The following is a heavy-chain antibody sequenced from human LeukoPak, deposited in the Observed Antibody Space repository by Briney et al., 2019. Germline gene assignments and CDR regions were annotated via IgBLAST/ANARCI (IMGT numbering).Heavy chain of an antibody. CDR1: GYTFTGYY. Sequence: GASVKVSCKASGYTFTGYYMHWVRQAPGQGLEWMGWINPNSGGTNYAQKFQGRVTLTRDTSISTAYMELSRLRSDDTAVYYCARVASDYYDNWFDPWGQGTLVTVSS. CDR2: INPNSGGT. CDR3: ARVASDYYDNWFDP. V-gene: IGHV1-2*02. D-gene: IGHD3-10*01. J-gene: IGHJ5*02.